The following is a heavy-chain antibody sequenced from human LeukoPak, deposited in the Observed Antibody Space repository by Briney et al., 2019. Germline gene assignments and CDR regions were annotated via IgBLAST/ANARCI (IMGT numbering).Heavy chain of an antibody. CDR1: GGSFSGYY. CDR2: INHSGST. J-gene: IGHJ4*02. V-gene: IGHV4-34*01. CDR3: ARGRSDYSNYANGY. Sequence: PSETLSLTCAVYGGSFSGYYWSWIRQPPGKGLEWIGEINHSGSTNYNPSLKSRVTISVDTSKNQFSLKLSSVTAADTAVYYCARGRSDYSNYANGYWGQGTLVTVSS. D-gene: IGHD4-4*01.